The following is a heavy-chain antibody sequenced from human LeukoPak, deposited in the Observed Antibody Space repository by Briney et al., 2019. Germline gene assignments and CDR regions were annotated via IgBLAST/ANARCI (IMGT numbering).Heavy chain of an antibody. V-gene: IGHV3-66*01. D-gene: IGHD3-22*01. CDR1: GFTVSSNY. Sequence: PGGSLRLSCAASGFTVSSNYMSWVRQAPGKGLEWVSVIYSGGSTYYADSVKGRFTISRDNSKNTLYLQMNSLRAEDTAVYYCARGYYDSSGYYPGYYFDYWGQGTLVTVSS. CDR2: IYSGGST. CDR3: ARGYYDSSGYYPGYYFDY. J-gene: IGHJ4*02.